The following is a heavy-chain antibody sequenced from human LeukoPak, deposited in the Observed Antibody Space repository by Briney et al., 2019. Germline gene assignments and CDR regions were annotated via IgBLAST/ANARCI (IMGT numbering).Heavy chain of an antibody. CDR1: GGSFSGYY. CDR2: INHSGST. Sequence: PSETLSLTCAVYGGSFSGYYWSWIRQPPGKGLEWIGEINHSGSTNYNPYLKSRVTISVDTSKNQFSLKLSSVTAADTAVYYCARGGLRWNNWFDPWGQGTLVTVSS. J-gene: IGHJ5*02. D-gene: IGHD4-23*01. CDR3: ARGGLRWNNWFDP. V-gene: IGHV4-34*01.